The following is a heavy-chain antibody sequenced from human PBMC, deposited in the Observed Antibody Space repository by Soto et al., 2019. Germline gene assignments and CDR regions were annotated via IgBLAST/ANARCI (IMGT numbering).Heavy chain of an antibody. Sequence: EVQLLESWGGLVQPGESLRLSCAASGFTFSSYAMSWVRQAPGKGLEWVSVISGSDDSTYYADSVKGRFTISRDNSKNTLYLQMNSLRAEDTAVSYCAKRSSSSTFDYWGQGTLVTVSS. CDR3: AKRSSSSTFDY. CDR1: GFTFSSYA. CDR2: ISGSDDST. V-gene: IGHV3-23*01. J-gene: IGHJ4*02. D-gene: IGHD6-6*01.